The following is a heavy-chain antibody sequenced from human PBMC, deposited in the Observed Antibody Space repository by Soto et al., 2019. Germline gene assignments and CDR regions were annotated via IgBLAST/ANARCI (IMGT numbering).Heavy chain of an antibody. J-gene: IGHJ5*02. CDR3: AGGLSGDKVDP. D-gene: IGHD2-21*01. CDR1: GVSISDDNYY. CDR2: IYNRGNT. Sequence: QVQLQESGPGLVKPSQTLSLTCTVSGVSISDDNYYWSWIRQPPGKDLEWIGHIYNRGNTYNNPSLRXRXTXSXHTSKSQFSLNLNSVTAADTAVYYCAGGLSGDKVDPWGQGTLVTVSS. V-gene: IGHV4-30-4*01.